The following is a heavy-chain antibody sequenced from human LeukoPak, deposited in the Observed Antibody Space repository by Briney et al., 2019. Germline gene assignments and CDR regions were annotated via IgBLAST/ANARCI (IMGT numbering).Heavy chain of an antibody. CDR1: GYTLTELS. CDR2: FDPEDGET. CDR3: ATVRRYCGGDCTLGYYFDY. V-gene: IGHV1-24*01. J-gene: IGHJ4*02. Sequence: ASVKVSCKVSGYTLTELSMHWVPQAPGKGLEWMGGFDPEDGETIYAQKFQGRVTMTEDTSTDTAYMELSSLRSEDTAVYYCATVRRYCGGDCTLGYYFDYWGQGTLVTVSS. D-gene: IGHD2-21*02.